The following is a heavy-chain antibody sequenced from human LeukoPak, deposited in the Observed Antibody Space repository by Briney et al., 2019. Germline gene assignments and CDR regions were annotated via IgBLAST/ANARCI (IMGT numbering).Heavy chain of an antibody. CDR3: ARDVRDYYDSSGPEYFQH. D-gene: IGHD3-22*01. Sequence: GGSLRLSCAASGFTFSSYSMNWVRQAPGKGLEWVSYISSSSSTIYYADSVKGRFTISRDNAKNSLYLQMNSLRAEDTAVYYCARDVRDYYDSSGPEYFQHWGQGTLVTISS. J-gene: IGHJ1*01. CDR1: GFTFSSYS. CDR2: ISSSSSTI. V-gene: IGHV3-48*04.